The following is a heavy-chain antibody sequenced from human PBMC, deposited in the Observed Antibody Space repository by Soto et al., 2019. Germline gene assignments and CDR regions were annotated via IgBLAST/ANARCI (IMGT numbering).Heavy chain of an antibody. J-gene: IGHJ5*02. CDR3: AASDIVVVPAARPSWFDT. V-gene: IGHV1-58*01. Sequence: SVKVSCKASGFTFTSSAVQWVRQARGQRLEWIGWIVVGSGNTNYAQKFQERVTITRDMSTSTAYMELSSLRSEDTAVYYCAASDIVVVPAARPSWFDTWGQGGLVTVSS. CDR2: IVVGSGNT. D-gene: IGHD2-2*01. CDR1: GFTFTSSA.